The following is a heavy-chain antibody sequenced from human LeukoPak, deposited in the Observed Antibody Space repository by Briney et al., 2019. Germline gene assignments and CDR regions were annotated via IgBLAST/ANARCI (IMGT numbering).Heavy chain of an antibody. V-gene: IGHV3-74*01. J-gene: IGHJ5*02. D-gene: IGHD1-26*01. CDR2: IKGDGIST. CDR3: AKDRSISGSSENNWFDP. CDR1: GFYFSSNW. Sequence: GGSLRLSCAASGFYFSSNWMHWVRHAPGQGLVWVSRIKGDGISTYYADSVKGRVTISRDNSKNTLYLQMNSLRADDTAVYYCAKDRSISGSSENNWFDPWGRGTLVTVSS.